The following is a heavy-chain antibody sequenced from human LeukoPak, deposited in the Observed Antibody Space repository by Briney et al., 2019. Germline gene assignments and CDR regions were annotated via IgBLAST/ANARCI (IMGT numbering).Heavy chain of an antibody. CDR3: ARDLFRDDSSGYYLPY. Sequence: PSETLSLTCTVSGGSISSGGYYWSWIRQHPGKGLEWIGYIYYSGSTYYNPSLKSRVTISVDTSKNQFSLKLSSATAADTAVYYCARDLFRDDSSGYYLPYWGQGTLVTVSS. D-gene: IGHD3-22*01. CDR1: GGSISSGGYY. CDR2: IYYSGST. V-gene: IGHV4-31*03. J-gene: IGHJ4*02.